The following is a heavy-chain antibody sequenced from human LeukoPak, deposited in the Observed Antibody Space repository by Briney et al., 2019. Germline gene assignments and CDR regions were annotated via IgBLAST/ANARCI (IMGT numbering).Heavy chain of an antibody. CDR2: IYSGGST. V-gene: IGHV3-66*01. CDR3: AKETEWFGELLQIDY. Sequence: GGSLRLSCAASGFTVSSNYMNWVRRTPGKGLEWVSVIYSGGSTYYADSVKGRFTISRDNSKNTLYLQMNSLRAEDTAVYYCAKETEWFGELLQIDYWGQGTLVTVSS. J-gene: IGHJ4*02. D-gene: IGHD3-10*01. CDR1: GFTVSSNY.